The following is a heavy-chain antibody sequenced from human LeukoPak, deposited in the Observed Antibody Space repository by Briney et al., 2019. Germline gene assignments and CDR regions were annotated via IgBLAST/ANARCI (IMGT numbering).Heavy chain of an antibody. J-gene: IGHJ2*01. CDR1: GGTFSSYA. Sequence: SVKVSCGASGGTFSSYAISWVRQAPGQGLEWMGGIIPLFGTIRFAQKFQGRVTITADESTSTAYMELGSLRSEDTAVYYCARGYSGYDRTYWYFDLWGRGTLVTVSS. CDR2: IIPLFGTI. V-gene: IGHV1-69*01. CDR3: ARGYSGYDRTYWYFDL. D-gene: IGHD5-12*01.